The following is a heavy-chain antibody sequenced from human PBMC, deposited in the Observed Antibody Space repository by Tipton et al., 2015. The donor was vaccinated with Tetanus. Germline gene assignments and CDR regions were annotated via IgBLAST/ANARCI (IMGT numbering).Heavy chain of an antibody. CDR2: IKKKGDGGTA. CDR3: TTEAARRLQYSFAMDV. D-gene: IGHD2-15*01. Sequence: SLRLSCAASGFTFTNAWMGWVRQAPGKGLEWVGHIKKKGDGGTAEHAAPVKGRFTISRDDSKDTLYLQMTSLKTEDTAVYYCTTEAARRLQYSFAMDVWGQGTTVTVSS. CDR1: GFTFTNAW. V-gene: IGHV3-15*01. J-gene: IGHJ6*02.